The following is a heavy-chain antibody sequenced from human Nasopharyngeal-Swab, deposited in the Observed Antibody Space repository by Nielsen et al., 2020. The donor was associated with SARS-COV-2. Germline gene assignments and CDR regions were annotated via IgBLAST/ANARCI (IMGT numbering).Heavy chain of an antibody. CDR1: GGSFSGYY. CDR2: INHSGST. D-gene: IGHD3-22*01. J-gene: IGHJ3*02. V-gene: IGHV4-34*01. CDR3: ARARVTMLVVNAFDI. Sequence: SATLSLTCAVYGGSFSGYYWSWIRQPPGKGLEWIGEINHSGSTNYNPSLKSRVTISVDTSKNQFSLKLSSVTAADTAGYYCARARVTMLVVNAFDIWGQGTMVTVSS.